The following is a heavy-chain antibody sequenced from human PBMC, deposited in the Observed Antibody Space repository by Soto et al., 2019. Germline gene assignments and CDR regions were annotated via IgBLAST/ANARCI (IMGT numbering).Heavy chain of an antibody. V-gene: IGHV3-21*01. CDR1: GFTFSSYS. CDR3: ARAESVAGNGYFQH. CDR2: ISSSSSYI. J-gene: IGHJ1*01. Sequence: EVQLVESGGGLVKPGGSLRLSCAASGFTFSSYSMNWVRQAPGKGLEWVSSISSSSSYIYYADSVKCRFTSSRDNAKNSLYLQMNSLRAEDTAVYCGARAESVAGNGYFQHWGQGTLITVSS. D-gene: IGHD6-19*01.